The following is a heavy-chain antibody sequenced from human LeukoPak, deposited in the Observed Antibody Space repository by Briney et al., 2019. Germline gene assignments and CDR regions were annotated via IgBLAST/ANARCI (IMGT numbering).Heavy chain of an antibody. CDR2: IYYSGST. CDR1: GGSISSYY. V-gene: IGHV4-59*01. CDR3: ARGGRGWAFDY. J-gene: IGHJ4*02. D-gene: IGHD6-19*01. Sequence: SETLSLTCTVSGGSISSYYWSWIRQPPGKGLEWIGYIYYSGSTNYNPSLKSRVTISVDTSMNQFSLKLSSVTAADTAVHYCARGGRGWAFDYWGQGTLVTVSS.